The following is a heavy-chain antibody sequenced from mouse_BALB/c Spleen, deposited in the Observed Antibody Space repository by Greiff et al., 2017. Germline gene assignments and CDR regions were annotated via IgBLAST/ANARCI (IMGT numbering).Heavy chain of an antibody. CDR3: ARPFYDYDGAWFAY. Sequence: DVQLVESGGGLVKPGGSLKLSCAASGFTFSSYGMSWVRQTPDKRLEWVATISSGGSYTYYPDSVKGRFTISRDNAKNTLYLQMSSLKSEDTAMYYCARPFYDYDGAWFAYWGQGTLVTVSA. V-gene: IGHV5-6*01. CDR1: GFTFSSYG. CDR2: ISSGGSYT. D-gene: IGHD2-4*01. J-gene: IGHJ3*01.